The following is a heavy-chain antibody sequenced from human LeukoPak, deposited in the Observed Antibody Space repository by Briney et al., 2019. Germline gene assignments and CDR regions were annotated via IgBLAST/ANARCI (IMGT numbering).Heavy chain of an antibody. J-gene: IGHJ6*02. V-gene: IGHV4-59*08. CDR2: VYYSGST. Sequence: SETLSLTCTVSGGSISYYYWSWIRQPPGKGLEWIAYVYYSGSTNYNPSLKSRVTISVDTSKNQFSLKLSSVTAADTAVYYCARQWPYSSSSHYYGLDVWGQGTTVTVSS. D-gene: IGHD6-6*01. CDR1: GGSISYYY. CDR3: ARQWPYSSSSHYYGLDV.